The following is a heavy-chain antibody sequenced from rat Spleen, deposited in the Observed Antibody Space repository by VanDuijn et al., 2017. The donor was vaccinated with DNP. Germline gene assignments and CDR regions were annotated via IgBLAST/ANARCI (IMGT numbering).Heavy chain of an antibody. CDR3: ARHLDSLYYYITYTPFHY. J-gene: IGHJ2*01. CDR1: GFTFNDYN. CDR2: ITYDGSGT. Sequence: EVQLVESGGGFVQPGRSLKLSCAASGFTFNDYNMAWVRQAPKKGLEWVATITYDGSGTFYRDSVKGRFTISRDNAKSTLYLQMYSLRSEDTATYYCARHLDSLYYYITYTPFHYWGQGVMVTVSS. D-gene: IGHD1-2*01. V-gene: IGHV5-7*01.